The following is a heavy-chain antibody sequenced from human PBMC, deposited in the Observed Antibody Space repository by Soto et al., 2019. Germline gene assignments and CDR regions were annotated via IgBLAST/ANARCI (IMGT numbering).Heavy chain of an antibody. CDR1: GFTFSSYG. CDR2: MWYDGSNK. J-gene: IGHJ4*02. CDR3: ARQGGKYQLLWEVDY. Sequence: PGGSLRLSCAASGFTFSSYGMHWVRQAPGKGLEWVAVMWYDGSNKYYADSVKGRFTISRDNSKNTLYLQMNSLRAEDTAVYYCARQGGKYQLLWEVDYWGQGTLVTVSS. V-gene: IGHV3-33*01. D-gene: IGHD2-2*01.